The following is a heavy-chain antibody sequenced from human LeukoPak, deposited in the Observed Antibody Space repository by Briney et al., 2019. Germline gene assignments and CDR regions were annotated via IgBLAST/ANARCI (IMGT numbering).Heavy chain of an antibody. CDR3: ARDLMREYVFDS. Sequence: GASVKVSCKASGGTFSSYAISWERQAPGQGLEWMGGIIPIFGTANYAQKFQGRVTITADKSTSTAYMELSSLRSEDTAVYYCARDLMREYVFDSWGQGTLVTVSS. CDR2: IIPIFGTA. J-gene: IGHJ4*02. V-gene: IGHV1-69*06. D-gene: IGHD2-8*01. CDR1: GGTFSSYA.